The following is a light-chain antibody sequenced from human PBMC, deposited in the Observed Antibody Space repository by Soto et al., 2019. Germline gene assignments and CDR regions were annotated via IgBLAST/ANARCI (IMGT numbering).Light chain of an antibody. V-gene: IGKV1-6*01. Sequence: AIQMTQSPSSLSASVGDRVTVTCRASQGIRNDLGWYQQKPGKAPKVLIYTASNLHRGVPPRFSGSGSGTDFPLTITNLQPEDSATYYCLQDYSYPYTFGQGTQLEIK. CDR1: QGIRND. CDR3: LQDYSYPYT. J-gene: IGKJ2*01. CDR2: TAS.